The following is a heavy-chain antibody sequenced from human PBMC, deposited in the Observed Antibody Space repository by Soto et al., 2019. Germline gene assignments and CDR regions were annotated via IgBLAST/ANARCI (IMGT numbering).Heavy chain of an antibody. Sequence: GGSLGLSCSASGFTFSSYAMHWVRQAPGKGLEYVSAISSNGGSTYYADSVKGRFTISRDNSKNTLYLQMSSLRAEDTAVYYCVKEGYYYDSSGYYYGWFDPWGQGTLVTGSS. V-gene: IGHV3-64D*06. CDR2: ISSNGGST. CDR1: GFTFSSYA. CDR3: VKEGYYYDSSGYYYGWFDP. J-gene: IGHJ5*02. D-gene: IGHD3-22*01.